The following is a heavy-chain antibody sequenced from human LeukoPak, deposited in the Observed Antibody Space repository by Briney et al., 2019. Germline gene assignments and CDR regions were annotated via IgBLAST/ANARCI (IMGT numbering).Heavy chain of an antibody. Sequence: GGSLRLSCTASGFPYGSTSMHWVRQAPGKGLEWVSGIQRDGTSPTYADSVKGRFIISRDNAKGSVYLQTNILRAEDTAVYYCSRGHYGPDYWGQGTLVTVSS. CDR2: IQRDGTSP. V-gene: IGHV3-74*01. J-gene: IGHJ4*02. D-gene: IGHD3-16*01. CDR3: SRGHYGPDY. CDR1: GFPYGSTS.